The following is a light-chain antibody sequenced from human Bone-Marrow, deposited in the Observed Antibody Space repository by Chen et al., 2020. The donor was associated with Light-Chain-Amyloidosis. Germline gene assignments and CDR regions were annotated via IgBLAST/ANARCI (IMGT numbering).Light chain of an antibody. CDR1: DLPTKY. Sequence: SYELTQPPSVSVSPGQTARITCSGDDLPTKYAYWYQQKPGQAPVLVIHRDTERPSGISERFSGSSSGTTATLTISGVQAEDEADDHCQSADSSGTYEVKFGGGPKLTVL. CDR2: RDT. CDR3: QSADSSGTYEVK. V-gene: IGLV3-25*03. J-gene: IGLJ2*01.